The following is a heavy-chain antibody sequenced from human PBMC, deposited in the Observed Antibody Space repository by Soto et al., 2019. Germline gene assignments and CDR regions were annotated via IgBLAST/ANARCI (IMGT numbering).Heavy chain of an antibody. Sequence: QVQPVQSGAEVKKPGASVKVSCKVSEYTLTELSMYWVRQAPGKGLEWMGGLNPEDGETVYAQKFQRRVTMTEDTATDTAYMELSSLRSEDTAVYYCATWYYGSSGAFDIWGQGTMVTVSS. CDR1: EYTLTELS. CDR2: LNPEDGET. D-gene: IGHD3-3*01. CDR3: ATWYYGSSGAFDI. J-gene: IGHJ3*02. V-gene: IGHV1-24*01.